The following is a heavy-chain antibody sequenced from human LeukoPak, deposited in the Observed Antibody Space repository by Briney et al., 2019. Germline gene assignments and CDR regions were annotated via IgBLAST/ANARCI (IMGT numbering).Heavy chain of an antibody. CDR3: VRGPHIAATSY. D-gene: IGHD6-25*01. J-gene: IGHJ4*02. CDR1: GFSFNNYR. V-gene: IGHV3-7*03. Sequence: GGSLRLSCVASGFSFNNYRMTWVRQAPGKGLEWVANIKQDGSERQYVDSVKGRFAISRDNAKKSLYLQINTLRAEDTAVYYCVRGPHIAATSYWGQGTLVTVSS. CDR2: IKQDGSER.